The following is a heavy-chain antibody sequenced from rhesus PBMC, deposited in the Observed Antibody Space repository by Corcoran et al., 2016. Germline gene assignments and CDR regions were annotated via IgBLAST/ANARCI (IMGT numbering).Heavy chain of an antibody. CDR1: GFYSSTTGTG. CDR3: ARVRPDYNFLSGYRNRVNV. J-gene: IGHJ5-1*01. CDR2: IYWNDSK. Sequence: QVTLKESGPALVQHTQTLTLTCTFSGFYSSTTGTGVGLIRKPPGKALEWLESIYWNDSKYYSKSLKSRLTISKDNSKNQVVLTMTNREPVDTATYYCARVRPDYNFLSGYRNRVNVWCAGVLVTVST. D-gene: IGHD3-3*01. V-gene: IGHV2-95*01.